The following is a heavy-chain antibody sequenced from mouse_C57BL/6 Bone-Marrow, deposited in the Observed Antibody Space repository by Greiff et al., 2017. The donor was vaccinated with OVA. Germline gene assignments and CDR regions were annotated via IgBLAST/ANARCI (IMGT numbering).Heavy chain of an antibody. D-gene: IGHD1-1*01. J-gene: IGHJ3*01. CDR1: GYTFTDYE. CDR3: TNLPPHYYYGNFFAY. CDR2: IDPETGGT. Sequence: VQLQQSGAELVRPGASVTLSCKASGYTFTDYEMHWVKQTPVHGLEWIGAIDPETGGTAYNQKFTGKAILTADKSSSTAYMELRSLTSEDSAVYYCTNLPPHYYYGNFFAYWGQGTLVTVSA. V-gene: IGHV1-15*01.